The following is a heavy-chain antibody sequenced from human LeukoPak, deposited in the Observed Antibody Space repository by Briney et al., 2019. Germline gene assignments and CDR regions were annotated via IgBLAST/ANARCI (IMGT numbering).Heavy chain of an antibody. CDR3: AKDRSFGVVITGFDY. V-gene: IGHV3-23*01. J-gene: IGHJ4*02. Sequence: GGSLRLSCAASGFTFSSYAMSWVRQAPGKGLEWVSAISGSGGSTYYADSVKGRFTISRDNSKNTLYLQMNSLRAEDTAVYYCAKDRSFGVVITGFDYWGQGTLVTVSS. D-gene: IGHD3-3*01. CDR1: GFTFSSYA. CDR2: ISGSGGST.